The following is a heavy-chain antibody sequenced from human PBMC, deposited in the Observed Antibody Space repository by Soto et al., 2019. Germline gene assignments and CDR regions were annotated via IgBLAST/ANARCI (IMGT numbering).Heavy chain of an antibody. CDR2: ISGNGGIL. J-gene: IGHJ4*02. D-gene: IGHD5-12*01. V-gene: IGHV3-9*01. Sequence: GGSLRLSCAASGFTFGDYGMHWVRQAPGKGLEWVSGISGNGGILGYADSLMGRVTISRDNAKNSLYLQMNSLRTEDTAFYYCAKDRSSSGYDCFDYWGQGTLVTVSS. CDR1: GFTFGDYG. CDR3: AKDRSSSGYDCFDY.